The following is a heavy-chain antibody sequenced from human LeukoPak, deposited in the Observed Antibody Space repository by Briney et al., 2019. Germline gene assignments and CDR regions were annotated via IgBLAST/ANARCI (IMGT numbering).Heavy chain of an antibody. V-gene: IGHV4-34*01. J-gene: IGHJ4*02. CDR3: ARDGDSSGWYYFDY. Sequence: TSETLSLTCAVYGGSFSGYYWSWIRQPPGKGLEWIGEINHSGSTNYNPSLKSRVTISVDTSKNQFSLKLSSVTAADTAVYYCARDGDSSGWYYFDYWGQGTLVTVSS. CDR1: GGSFSGYY. D-gene: IGHD6-19*01. CDR2: INHSGST.